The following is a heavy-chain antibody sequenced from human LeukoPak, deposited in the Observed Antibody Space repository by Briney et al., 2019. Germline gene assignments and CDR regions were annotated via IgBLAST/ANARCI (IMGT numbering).Heavy chain of an antibody. CDR2: IYYSGST. CDR1: GGSISSYY. D-gene: IGHD5-12*01. CDR3: ARDSGYGLPIDAFDI. J-gene: IGHJ3*02. Sequence: PSETLSLNCTVSGGSISSYYWSWIRQPPGKGLEWIGYIYYSGSTNYNPSLKSRVTISVDTSKNQFSLKLSSVTAADTAVYYCARDSGYGLPIDAFDIWGQGTMVTVSS. V-gene: IGHV4-59*01.